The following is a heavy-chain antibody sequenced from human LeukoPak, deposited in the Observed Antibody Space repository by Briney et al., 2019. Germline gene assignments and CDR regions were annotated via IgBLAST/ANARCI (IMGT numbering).Heavy chain of an antibody. CDR3: ARTNYYDSSGPKHYFDQ. D-gene: IGHD3-22*01. CDR2: IYYSGST. CDR1: GGSISSGDHY. V-gene: IGHV4-30-4*01. Sequence: SETLSLTCTVSGGSISSGDHYRSWIRQPPGKGLECIGYIYYSGSTYYNPSLKSRVTISVDTSKNQFSLKLSSVTAADTAVYYCARTNYYDSSGPKHYFDQWGQGTLVTVSS. J-gene: IGHJ4*02.